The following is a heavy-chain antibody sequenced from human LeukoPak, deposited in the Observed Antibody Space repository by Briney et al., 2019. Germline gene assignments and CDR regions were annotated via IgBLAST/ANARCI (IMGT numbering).Heavy chain of an antibody. D-gene: IGHD2-2*01. CDR2: ISYAGSNK. CDR1: GFTFSSYA. J-gene: IGHJ6*03. Sequence: GGSLRLSCAASGFTFSSYAMHWVRQAPGKGLEWVAFISYAGSNKYYADSVKGRFTISRDNSKNTLYLQMSSLRSEDTAVYYCARSPRPNCSSTSCYPPPPYYYYYMDVWGKGTTVTVSS. V-gene: IGHV3-30-3*01. CDR3: ARSPRPNCSSTSCYPPPPYYYYYMDV.